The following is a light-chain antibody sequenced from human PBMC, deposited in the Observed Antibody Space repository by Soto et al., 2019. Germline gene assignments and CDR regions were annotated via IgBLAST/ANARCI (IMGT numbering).Light chain of an antibody. CDR2: EVS. CDR3: CSYAGSSTLV. J-gene: IGLJ1*01. V-gene: IGLV2-23*02. Sequence: QSALTQPASVSGSPGQSITISCTGTSSDVGSYNLVSWYQQHPGKAPKLMIYEVSKRPSGVSNRFSGSKSGNTASLTISGLQAEDEAEYYCCSYAGSSTLVFGTGTNLTVL. CDR1: SSDVGSYNL.